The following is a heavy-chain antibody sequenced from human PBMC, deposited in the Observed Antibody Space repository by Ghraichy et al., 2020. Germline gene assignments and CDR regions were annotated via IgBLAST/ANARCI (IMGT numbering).Heavy chain of an antibody. J-gene: IGHJ4*02. CDR2: INPKSGET. D-gene: IGHD3-16*01. CDR1: GYTLTAYY. Sequence: ASVKVSCKASGYTLTAYYIHWVRQAPGQGLEWMGRINPKSGETNYGQNFQGRVTMTRDTSISTAYLEVASLTSGDTAVYYCSRGAVLGARYWGQGSLGIVAS. CDR3: SRGAVLGARY. V-gene: IGHV1-2*02.